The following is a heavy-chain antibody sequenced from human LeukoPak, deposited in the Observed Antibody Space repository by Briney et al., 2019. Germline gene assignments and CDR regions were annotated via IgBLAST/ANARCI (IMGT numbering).Heavy chain of an antibody. D-gene: IGHD6-13*01. J-gene: IGHJ4*02. Sequence: PGGSLRLSCAASGFTFSSYSMNWVRQAPGKGLDWVSSISSSSSYIYYADSVKGRFTISRDNAKNSLYLQMNSLRAEDTAVYYCATERGYSRVPDYWGQGTLVTVSS. CDR3: ATERGYSRVPDY. CDR2: ISSSSSYI. CDR1: GFTFSSYS. V-gene: IGHV3-21*01.